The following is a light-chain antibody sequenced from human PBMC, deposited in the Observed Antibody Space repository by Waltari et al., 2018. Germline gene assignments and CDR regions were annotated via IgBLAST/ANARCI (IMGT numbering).Light chain of an antibody. CDR1: SSYVGTYNY. CDR3: SSYAGSNNLL. Sequence: QSALTQPPSASGSPGPSVTISCTGTSSYVGTYNYVSWYQQHPGKAPKLMIYEVTKRPSGVPDRFSGSKSGNTASLTVSGLQAEDEADYYCSSYAGSNNLLFGGGTKLTVL. V-gene: IGLV2-8*01. CDR2: EVT. J-gene: IGLJ2*01.